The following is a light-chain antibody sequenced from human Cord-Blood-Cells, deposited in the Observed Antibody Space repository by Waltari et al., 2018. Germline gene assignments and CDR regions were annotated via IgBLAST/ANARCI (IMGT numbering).Light chain of an antibody. J-gene: IGLJ3*02. CDR2: DVS. Sequence: QSALTQPASGSGSPGHAITISCTGTSSDVGGYNYVAWYQQHPGKAPKLMIYDVSKRPSGVSNRFSGSKSGNTASLTISGLQAEDEADYYCSSYTSSSTLVFGGGTKLTVL. CDR1: SSDVGGYNY. V-gene: IGLV2-14*01. CDR3: SSYTSSSTLV.